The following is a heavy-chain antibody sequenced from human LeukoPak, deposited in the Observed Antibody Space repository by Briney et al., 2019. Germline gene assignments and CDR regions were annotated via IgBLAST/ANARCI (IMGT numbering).Heavy chain of an antibody. D-gene: IGHD6-19*01. V-gene: IGHV4-39*07. Sequence: SETLSLTCTVSGSSISSSSYYWGWIRQPPGKGLEWIGSIYYSGSTYYNPSLKSRVTISVDTSKNQFSLKLSSVTAADTAVYYCASSLFPIAVAHWGQGTLVTVSS. CDR2: IYYSGST. J-gene: IGHJ4*02. CDR3: ASSLFPIAVAH. CDR1: GSSISSSSYY.